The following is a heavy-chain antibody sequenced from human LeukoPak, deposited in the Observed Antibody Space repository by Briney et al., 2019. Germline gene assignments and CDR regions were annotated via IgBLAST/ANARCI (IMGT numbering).Heavy chain of an antibody. CDR3: ARDTRLGYCRSTSCYASWFDP. V-gene: IGHV3-23*01. CDR2: ISGGGDNT. D-gene: IGHD2-2*01. CDR1: GFTFSSYA. J-gene: IGHJ5*02. Sequence: GGSLRLSCAASGFTFSSYAMSWVRQAPGKGLEWVSTISGGGDNTYYADSVKGRFTISRDNSKNTLYLQMNSLRTEDTALYYCARDTRLGYCRSTSCYASWFDPWGQGTLVTVSS.